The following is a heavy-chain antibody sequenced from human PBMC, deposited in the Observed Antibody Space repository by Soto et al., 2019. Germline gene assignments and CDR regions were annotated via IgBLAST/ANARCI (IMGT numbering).Heavy chain of an antibody. D-gene: IGHD3-10*01. CDR2: IIPILGIA. J-gene: IGHJ4*02. CDR1: GGTFSSYT. CDR3: ALNYGSGGYYNDVSSNQTGY. V-gene: IGHV1-69*02. Sequence: QVQLVQSGAEVNKPESSVKVSCTASGGTFSSYTISWVRQAPGQGLEWMGRIIPILGIANSAQKFQGRVTITADKSTSSAYMELSSLRSEDTAVYYCALNYGSGGYYNDVSSNQTGYWVQGTLVTASS.